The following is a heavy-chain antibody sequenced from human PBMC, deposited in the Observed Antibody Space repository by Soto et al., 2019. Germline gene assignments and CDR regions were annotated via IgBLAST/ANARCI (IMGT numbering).Heavy chain of an antibody. Sequence: QVQLVESGGGVVQPGRSLRLSCAASGFTFSSYAMHWVRQAPGKGLEWVAVISYDGSNKYYADSVKGRFNISRDNSKNTLYLQMNSLRAEDTAVYYCATLAVAGLGSFDYWGLGTLVTVSS. CDR3: ATLAVAGLGSFDY. CDR1: GFTFSSYA. J-gene: IGHJ4*02. CDR2: ISYDGSNK. D-gene: IGHD6-19*01. V-gene: IGHV3-30-3*01.